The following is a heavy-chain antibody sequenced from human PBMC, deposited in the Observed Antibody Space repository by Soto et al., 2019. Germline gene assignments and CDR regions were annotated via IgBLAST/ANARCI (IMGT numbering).Heavy chain of an antibody. V-gene: IGHV3-7*01. CDR2: IKQDGCEK. CDR3: ARAASLMYNWNYVDE. J-gene: IGHJ4*02. CDR1: GFTFSSYW. D-gene: IGHD1-20*01. Sequence: LSLTCAASGFTFSSYWMSWVRQAPGKGLEWVANIKQDGCEKYYVDSVKGRFTISRDNAKNSLYLQMNSLRAEDTAVYYCARAASLMYNWNYVDEWGQGTLVTVSS.